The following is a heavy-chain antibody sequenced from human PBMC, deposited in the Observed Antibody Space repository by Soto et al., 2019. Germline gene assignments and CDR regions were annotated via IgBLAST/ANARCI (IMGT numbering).Heavy chain of an antibody. Sequence: SETLSLTCAVYGGSFSGYYWSWIRQPPGKGLEWIGEINHSGSTNYNPSLKSRVTISVDTSKNQFSLKLSSVTAADTAVYYCARGRMVYASYYYYYGMDVWGQGTTVTVSS. CDR1: GGSFSGYY. CDR3: ARGRMVYASYYYYYGMDV. D-gene: IGHD2-8*01. V-gene: IGHV4-34*01. CDR2: INHSGST. J-gene: IGHJ6*02.